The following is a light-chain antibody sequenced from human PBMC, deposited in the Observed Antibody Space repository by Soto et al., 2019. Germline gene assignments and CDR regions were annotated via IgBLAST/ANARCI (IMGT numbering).Light chain of an antibody. CDR2: GAS. V-gene: IGKV3-15*01. Sequence: EIVITQSPATLSVSPGERATLSCRASQSVSSNLAWYQHKPGQAPRLLIYGASTRATGIPARFSGGGSGTEFTLTISSLQSEDFAVYYCQQYNNWPPSFTFGPGTKVDIK. CDR1: QSVSSN. J-gene: IGKJ3*01. CDR3: QQYNNWPPSFT.